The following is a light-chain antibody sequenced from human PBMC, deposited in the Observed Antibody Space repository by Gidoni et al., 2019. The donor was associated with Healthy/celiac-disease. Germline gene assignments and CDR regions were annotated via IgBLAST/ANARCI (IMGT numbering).Light chain of an antibody. V-gene: IGKV1-NL1*01. Sequence: SQLSHSLTSLSSSVGDRVTFTCRASQGISNSLALYQQKPGKAPKLLLYAASRLESGVTYRFSGSGCGTDYTLTISSLQPEDFATYYCQQYYSTTRTFGQGTKVEIK. J-gene: IGKJ1*01. CDR1: QGISNS. CDR3: QQYYSTTRT. CDR2: AAS.